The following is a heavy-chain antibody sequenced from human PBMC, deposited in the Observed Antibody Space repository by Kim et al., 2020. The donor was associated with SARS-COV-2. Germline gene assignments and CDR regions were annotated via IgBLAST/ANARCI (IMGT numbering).Heavy chain of an antibody. D-gene: IGHD5-12*01. CDR3: VKRARQEADIAIDNWFGP. CDR1: GDSIGTYS. Sequence: SETLSLTCTVSGDSIGTYSWNWIRQPPGKGLEWIGYIYYNGRILYNPSLESRVTLSIDTLRNQFSLKLRSVTAADTAIYYCVKRARQEADIAIDNWFGP. CDR2: IYYNGRI. V-gene: IGHV4-59*08. J-gene: IGHJ5*02.